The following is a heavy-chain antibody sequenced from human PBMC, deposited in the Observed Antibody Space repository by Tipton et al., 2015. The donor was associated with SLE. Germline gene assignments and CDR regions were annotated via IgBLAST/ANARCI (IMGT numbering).Heavy chain of an antibody. CDR3: TRHVDDGEGALSL. Sequence: GSLRLSCAASGFTFSSYGMHWVRQAPGKGLEWVAFIRYDGSNKYYADSVKGRFTISRDNSKNTLYLQMNSLRAEDTAVYYCTRHVDDGEGALSLWGQRTMVTVSS. J-gene: IGHJ3*01. CDR1: GFTFSSYG. V-gene: IGHV3-30*02. D-gene: IGHD4/OR15-4a*01. CDR2: IRYDGSNK.